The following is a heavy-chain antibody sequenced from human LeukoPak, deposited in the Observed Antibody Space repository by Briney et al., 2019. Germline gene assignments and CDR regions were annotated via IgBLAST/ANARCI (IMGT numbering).Heavy chain of an antibody. CDR2: ISAYNGNT. CDR1: GYTFTSYG. CDR3: ARVGYYGSGSYYGGDAFDI. D-gene: IGHD3-10*01. J-gene: IGHJ3*02. Sequence: GASVKVSCKASGYTFTSYGISWVRQAPGQGLEWMGWISAYNGNTNYAQKLQGRVTMTTDTSTSTAYMELRSLRSDDTAVYYCARVGYYGSGSYYGGDAFDIWGQGTMVTVSS. V-gene: IGHV1-18*01.